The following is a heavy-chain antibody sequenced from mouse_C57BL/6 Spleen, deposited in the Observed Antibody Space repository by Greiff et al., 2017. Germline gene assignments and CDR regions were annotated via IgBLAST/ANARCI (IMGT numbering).Heavy chain of an antibody. CDR2: IRSKSSNYAT. D-gene: IGHD1-1*01. CDR1: FFTFNTYA. V-gene: IGHV10-3*02. J-gene: IGHJ1*03. Sequence: GGGSFQPPFSFHLSFSSSFFTFNTYAMHWVRQAPGKGLEWVARIRSKSSNYATYYADSVKDRFTISSDDSQSMLYLQMNNLKTEDTAMYYCVREGGIYYYGSWYFDVWGTGTTVTVSS. CDR3: VREGGIYYYGSWYFDV.